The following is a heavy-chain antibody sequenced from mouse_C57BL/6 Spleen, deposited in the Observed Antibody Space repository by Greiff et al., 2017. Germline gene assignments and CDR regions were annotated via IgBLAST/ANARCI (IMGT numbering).Heavy chain of an antibody. CDR2: INPYNGDT. D-gene: IGHD1-1*01. V-gene: IGHV1-20*01. CDR3: ARGDYGYWYFDV. J-gene: IGHJ1*03. CDR1: GYSFTGYF. Sequence: EVKLVESGPELVKPGDSVKISCKASGYSFTGYFMNWVMQSHGKSLEWIGRINPYNGDTFYNQKFKGKATLTVDKSSSTAHMELRSLTSEDSAVYYCARGDYGYWYFDVWGTGTTVTVSS.